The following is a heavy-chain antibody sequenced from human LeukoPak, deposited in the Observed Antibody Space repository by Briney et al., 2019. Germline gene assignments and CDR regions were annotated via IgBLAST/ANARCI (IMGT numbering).Heavy chain of an antibody. CDR3: ARSGAYYYDSSGYYAVGY. D-gene: IGHD3-22*01. V-gene: IGHV1-18*01. J-gene: IGHJ4*02. CDR2: VSAYNGNT. CDR1: GYTFTSYG. Sequence: ASVKVSCKASGYTFTSYGISWVRQAPGQGLEWMGWVSAYNGNTNYAQKLQGRVTMTTDTSTSTAYTELRSLRSDDTAVYYCARSGAYYYDSSGYYAVGYWGQGTLVTVSS.